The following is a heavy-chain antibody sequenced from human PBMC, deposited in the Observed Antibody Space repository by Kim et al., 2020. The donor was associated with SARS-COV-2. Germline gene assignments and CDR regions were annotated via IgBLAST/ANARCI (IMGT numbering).Heavy chain of an antibody. J-gene: IGHJ4*02. V-gene: IGHV4-39*01. CDR3: ARRSSGYQQGFDFGY. Sequence: SETLSLTCTVSGGSISSSSYYWGWIRQPPGKGLEWIGSIYYSGSTYYNPSLKRRVTISVDTSKNQFSLKLSSVTAADTAVYYCARRSSGYQQGFDFGYWGQGTLVTVSS. D-gene: IGHD3-22*01. CDR2: IYYSGST. CDR1: GGSISSSSYY.